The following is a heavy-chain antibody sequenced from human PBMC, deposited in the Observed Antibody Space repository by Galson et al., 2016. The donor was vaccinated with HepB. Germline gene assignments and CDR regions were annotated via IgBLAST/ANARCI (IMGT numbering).Heavy chain of an antibody. CDR1: GFTFRTFG. Sequence: SLRLSCAASGFTFRTFGMHWVRQAPGKGLKWVAVVSDDGGNKKYADSVNGRFTVSRDNSKNTLYLQMNSLRAEDTAVYFCAKSRSYDTYYYYAMDVWGQGTAVTVSS. J-gene: IGHJ6*02. CDR3: AKSRSYDTYYYYAMDV. V-gene: IGHV3-30*18. CDR2: VSDDGGNK. D-gene: IGHD3-9*01.